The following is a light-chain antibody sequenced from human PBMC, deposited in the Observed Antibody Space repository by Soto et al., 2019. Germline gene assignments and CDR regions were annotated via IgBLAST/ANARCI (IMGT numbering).Light chain of an antibody. J-gene: IGKJ3*01. V-gene: IGKV3-20*01. Sequence: ILLTQSPGTLSLSPGERATLSCRASQSVSRSYLAWYQQKPGQAPRLLIYGASSRATGIPERFSGSGSGTDFTLTISRLEPEDFAVYYCQQYGSSPPTFGPGTKVDIK. CDR1: QSVSRSY. CDR2: GAS. CDR3: QQYGSSPPT.